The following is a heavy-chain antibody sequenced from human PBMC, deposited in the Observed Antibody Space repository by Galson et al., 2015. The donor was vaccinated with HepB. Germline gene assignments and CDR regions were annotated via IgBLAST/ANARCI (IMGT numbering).Heavy chain of an antibody. J-gene: IGHJ4*02. CDR1: GFTVSSNY. D-gene: IGHD6-13*01. CDR3: AREGAAGRKNFDY. Sequence: SLRLSCAASGFTVSSNYMSWVRQAPGKGLEWVSVIYSGGSTYYADSVKGRFTISRDNSKNTLYLQMNSLRAEDTAVYYCAREGAAGRKNFDYWGQGTLVTVSS. V-gene: IGHV3-66*01. CDR2: IYSGGST.